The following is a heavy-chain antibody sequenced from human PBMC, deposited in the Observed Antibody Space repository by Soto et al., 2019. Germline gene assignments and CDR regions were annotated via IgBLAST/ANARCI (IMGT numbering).Heavy chain of an antibody. Sequence: GSVGLSCAASGFTFSNYGMHGVRQAAGKGLEWVAIIWHDGNNKYYADSVRGRFIISRDNSKNRLYLQMNSLRAEDTAVYYCASDLVGASDSYGLDVWGQGTPVTGSS. D-gene: IGHD1-26*01. CDR2: IWHDGNNK. CDR3: ASDLVGASDSYGLDV. J-gene: IGHJ6*02. V-gene: IGHV3-33*01. CDR1: GFTFSNYG.